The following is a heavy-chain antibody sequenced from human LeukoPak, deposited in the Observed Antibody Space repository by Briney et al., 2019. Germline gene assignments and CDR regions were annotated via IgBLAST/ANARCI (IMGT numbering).Heavy chain of an antibody. D-gene: IGHD3-9*01. CDR1: GFTFSSYW. CDR2: IKQDGSEK. J-gene: IGHJ6*04. Sequence: GGSLRLSCAASGFTFSSYWMSWVRQAPGKGLEWVANIKQDGSEKYYVDSVKGRFTISRDNAKNSLYLQMNSLRAEDTAVYYCARRGQSRHYDILTGLTYYYYYGMDVWGKGTTVTVSS. CDR3: ARRGQSRHYDILTGLTYYYYYGMDV. V-gene: IGHV3-7*03.